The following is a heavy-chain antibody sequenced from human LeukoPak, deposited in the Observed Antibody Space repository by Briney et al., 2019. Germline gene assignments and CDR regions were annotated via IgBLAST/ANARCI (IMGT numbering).Heavy chain of an antibody. J-gene: IGHJ3*02. CDR1: GFTFSSYA. Sequence: GGSLRLSCAASGFTFSSYAMHWVRQAPGKGLEWVAVISYDGSNKYYADSVKGRFTISRDNSKNTLYLQMSSLRAEDTAVYYCAREVSWNQRFDAFDIWGQGTMVTVSS. CDR2: ISYDGSNK. D-gene: IGHD1-1*01. CDR3: AREVSWNQRFDAFDI. V-gene: IGHV3-30-3*01.